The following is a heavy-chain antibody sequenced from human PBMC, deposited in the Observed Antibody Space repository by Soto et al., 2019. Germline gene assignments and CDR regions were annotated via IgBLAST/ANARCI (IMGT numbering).Heavy chain of an antibody. Sequence: ASVKVSCKASGYTFTSYGISWVRQAPGQGLEWMGWMSAYNGNTNYAQKLQGRVTMTTDTSTSTAYMELRSLRSDDTAVYYCARDSHYYDSRGYPDYSGQGTLVIVSS. CDR3: ARDSHYYDSRGYPDY. CDR2: MSAYNGNT. CDR1: GYTFTSYG. D-gene: IGHD3-22*01. J-gene: IGHJ4*02. V-gene: IGHV1-18*01.